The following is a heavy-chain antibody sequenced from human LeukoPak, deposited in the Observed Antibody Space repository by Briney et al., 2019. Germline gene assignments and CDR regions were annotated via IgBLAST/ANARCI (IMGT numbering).Heavy chain of an antibody. CDR2: VSSHGNDG. CDR1: EFTFSHFA. J-gene: IGHJ4*02. V-gene: IGHV3-30*07. CDR3: ARGRLFAGGSLSYYEY. Sequence: GGSLRLSCAVSEFTFSHFAMHWVRQAPGKGLEWVAVVSSHGNDGYYADSEKGRFTVSRDNSKSALYLQMNSLSAGDTAVYYCARGRLFAGGSLSYYEYWGQGSLVTVSS. D-gene: IGHD2-15*01.